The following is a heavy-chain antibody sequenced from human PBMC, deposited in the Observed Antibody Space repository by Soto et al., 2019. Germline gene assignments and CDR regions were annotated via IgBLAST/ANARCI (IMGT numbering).Heavy chain of an antibody. CDR2: IKSKTDGGTT. D-gene: IGHD3-10*02. V-gene: IGHV3-15*01. CDR1: GFTFSNAW. CDR3: TTVGSSQFFVREGYYYYMDV. Sequence: GGSLRLSCAASGFTFSNAWMSWVRQAPGKGLEWVGRIKSKTDGGTTDYAAPVKGRFTISRDDSKNTLYLQMNSLKTEETAVYYCTTVGSSQFFVREGYYYYMDVWGKGTTVTVSS. J-gene: IGHJ6*03.